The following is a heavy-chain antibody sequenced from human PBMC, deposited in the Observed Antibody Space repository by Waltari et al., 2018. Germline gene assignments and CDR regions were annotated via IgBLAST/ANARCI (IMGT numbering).Heavy chain of an antibody. CDR2: IKEDGSEK. D-gene: IGHD6-13*01. Sequence: EVQLVESGGGLVQPGGSLRLSCAASGLTFGTSWISWVRQAPGKGLEWVAIIKEDGSEKYYVDSVKGRFTISRDNAKNSLFLQMNSLTAADTAVYYCATTAAVTFHYWGQGTLVTVSS. CDR1: GLTFGTSW. J-gene: IGHJ4*02. CDR3: ATTAAVTFHY. V-gene: IGHV3-7*01.